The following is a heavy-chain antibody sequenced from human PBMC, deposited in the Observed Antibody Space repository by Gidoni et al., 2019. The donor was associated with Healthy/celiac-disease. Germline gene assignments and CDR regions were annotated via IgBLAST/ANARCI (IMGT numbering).Heavy chain of an antibody. D-gene: IGHD3-10*01. Sequence: QVQLVQSGAEVKKPGASVKVSCKASGYTFTGYYMHWVRQAPGQGLEWMGWINPNSGGTNYAQKFQGRVTMTRDTSISTAYMELSRLRSDDTAVYYCARDIRYYYGSGSYPYFDYWGQGTLVTVSS. CDR3: ARDIRYYYGSGSYPYFDY. CDR2: INPNSGGT. J-gene: IGHJ4*02. V-gene: IGHV1-2*02. CDR1: GYTFTGYY.